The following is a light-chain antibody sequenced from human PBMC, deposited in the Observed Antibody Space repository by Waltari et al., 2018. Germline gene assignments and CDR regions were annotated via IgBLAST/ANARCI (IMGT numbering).Light chain of an antibody. CDR1: QSLLHSSRYNF. J-gene: IGKJ5*01. V-gene: IGKV2-28*01. Sequence: DIVLTQSPLSLPVTPGEPASISCRSSQSLLHSSRYNFLDWYFQRPGQSPQLLIYLASNRASGVPDRFSGSGSGTDFTLKISRVEAEDVGTYYCMQALQSPRITFGQGTRLDLK. CDR2: LAS. CDR3: MQALQSPRIT.